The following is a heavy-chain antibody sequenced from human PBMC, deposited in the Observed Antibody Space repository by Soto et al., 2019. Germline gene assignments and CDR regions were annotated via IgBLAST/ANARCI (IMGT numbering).Heavy chain of an antibody. D-gene: IGHD3-3*01. J-gene: IGHJ6*02. Sequence: ASVKVSCKASGYTFTGYYMHWVRQAPGQGLEWMGWINPNSGGTNYAQKFQGRVTMTRDTSVTTAYMELYRLTSDDTAVYYCARDPRPPSGWLGFWEYGMDVWGQGTTVTVSS. CDR1: GYTFTGYY. CDR3: ARDPRPPSGWLGFWEYGMDV. V-gene: IGHV1-2*02. CDR2: INPNSGGT.